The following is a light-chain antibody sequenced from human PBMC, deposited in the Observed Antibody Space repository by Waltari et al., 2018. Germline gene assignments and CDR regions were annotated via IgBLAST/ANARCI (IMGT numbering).Light chain of an antibody. CDR2: YDS. V-gene: IGLV3-21*04. Sequence: YVLTQPPSVSVDPGKTARLTCGGDNIGSKSVNWYQQQPGQAPGLVIFYDSDRPSEIPERFSGSNSGNTATLTISWVEAGDEANYHCQVWDDVTDSGVFGGGTKLTVL. CDR3: QVWDDVTDSGV. J-gene: IGLJ3*02. CDR1: NIGSKS.